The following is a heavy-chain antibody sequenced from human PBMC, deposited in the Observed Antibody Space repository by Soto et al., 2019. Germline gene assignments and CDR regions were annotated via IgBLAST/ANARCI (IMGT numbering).Heavy chain of an antibody. D-gene: IGHD2-15*01. CDR2: MNPNSGNT. V-gene: IGHV1-8*01. J-gene: IGHJ6*03. Sequence: ASVKVSCKASGYTFTSYDINWVRQATGQGLEWMGRMNPNSGNTGYAQKFQGRVTMTRNTSISTAYMELSSLRSEDTAVYYCARGRDVVVVAAMGYMDVWGKGTTVTVSS. CDR1: GYTFTSYD. CDR3: ARGRDVVVVAAMGYMDV.